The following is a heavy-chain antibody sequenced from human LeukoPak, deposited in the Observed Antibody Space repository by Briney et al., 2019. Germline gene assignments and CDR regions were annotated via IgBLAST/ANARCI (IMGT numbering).Heavy chain of an antibody. CDR1: GFTFSSYG. J-gene: IGHJ4*02. Sequence: GGSLRLSCAASGFTFSSYGMHWVRQAPGKGLEWVSAISGSGGSTYYADSVKGRFTISRDNSKNTLYLQMNSLRAEDTAVYYCAKSQVGIAAAVLDYWGRGTLVTVSS. D-gene: IGHD6-13*01. CDR2: ISGSGGST. V-gene: IGHV3-23*01. CDR3: AKSQVGIAAAVLDY.